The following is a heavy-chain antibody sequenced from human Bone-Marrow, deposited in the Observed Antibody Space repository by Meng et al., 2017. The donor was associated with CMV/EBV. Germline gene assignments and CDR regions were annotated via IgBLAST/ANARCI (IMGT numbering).Heavy chain of an antibody. CDR2: INPNSGGT. J-gene: IGHJ4*02. D-gene: IGHD1-26*01. V-gene: IGHV1-2*02. CDR1: GYTFTGYY. Sequence: GPSGGEGNKLGAYVKVSCKASGYTFTGYYMHWVRQAPGQGLEWMGWINPNSGGTNYAQKFQGRVTMTRDTSISTAYMELSRLRSDDTAVYYCASSGSYYADYWGQGTLVTVSS. CDR3: ASSGSYYADY.